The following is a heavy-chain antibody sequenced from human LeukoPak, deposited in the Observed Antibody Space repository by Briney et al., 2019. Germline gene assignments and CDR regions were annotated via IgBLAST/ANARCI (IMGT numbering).Heavy chain of an antibody. D-gene: IGHD6-19*01. CDR1: GFTFSSYA. CDR2: ISGSGGST. J-gene: IGHJ4*02. CDR3: AKLSGKSEYIEVAGTPDY. V-gene: IGHV3-23*01. Sequence: GGSLRLSCAASGFTFSSYAMNWVRQAPGKGLEWVSIISGSGGSTYYADSVKGRFTISRDNSKNTLYLQMDSLRAEDTAVYYCAKLSGKSEYIEVAGTPDYWGQGTLVTVSS.